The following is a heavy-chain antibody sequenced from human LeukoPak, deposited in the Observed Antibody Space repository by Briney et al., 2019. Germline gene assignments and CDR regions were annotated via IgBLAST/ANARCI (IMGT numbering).Heavy chain of an antibody. CDR3: AKDSNWILFDD. Sequence: GGSLRLSCAASGCTFSSYGMSWVRQAPGKGLEWVSGIGGSGVSTYYAYSEKGVFTISKKYSRTTLLLQIKMMRDEDAAVYYVAKDSNWILFDDWGRGTLVTVS. CDR2: IGGSGVST. V-gene: IGHV3-23*01. CDR1: GCTFSSYG. J-gene: IGHJ4*02. D-gene: IGHD2-2*03.